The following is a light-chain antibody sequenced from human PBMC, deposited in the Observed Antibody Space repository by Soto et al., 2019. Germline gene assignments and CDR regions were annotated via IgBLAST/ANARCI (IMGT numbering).Light chain of an antibody. Sequence: SYELTQPPSVSVAPGQTATFICGGDNIGYKTVHWYQQRPGQAPVLVVYDDSDRPSGIPERLSGSNSGNTATLTINRVEAGDEADYYCQVWDSGSDLFGGGTKLTVL. V-gene: IGLV3-21*02. J-gene: IGLJ2*01. CDR3: QVWDSGSDL. CDR2: DDS. CDR1: NIGYKT.